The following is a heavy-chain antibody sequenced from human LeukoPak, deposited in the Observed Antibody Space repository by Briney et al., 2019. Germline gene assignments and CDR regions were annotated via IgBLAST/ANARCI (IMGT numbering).Heavy chain of an antibody. CDR2: ISADGIDK. V-gene: IGHV3-30*18. Sequence: GGSLRLSCAASGFTFSSYAMSWVRQAPGKGLEWVAVISADGIDKYYADSVKGRFTISRDNSKNTLYLQMSSLRPEDTAVYYCAKDKGREGDYWGQGNLVTVSS. CDR1: GFTFSSYA. CDR3: AKDKGREGDY. J-gene: IGHJ4*02.